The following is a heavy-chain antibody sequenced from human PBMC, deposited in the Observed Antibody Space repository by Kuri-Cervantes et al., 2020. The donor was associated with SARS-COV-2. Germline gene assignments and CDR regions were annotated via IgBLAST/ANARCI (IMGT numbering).Heavy chain of an antibody. J-gene: IGHJ5*02. V-gene: IGHV4-39*01. CDR1: GGSISSSSYY. D-gene: IGHD3-10*01. CDR3: ARVGYYGSGSYYSTPP. CDR2: IYYSGGT. Sequence: ESLKISCTVSGGSISSSSYYWGWIRQPPGKGLEWIGSIYYSGGTYYNPSLKSRVTISVDTSKNQFSLKLSSVTAADTAVYYCARVGYYGSGSYYSTPPWGQGTLVTVSS.